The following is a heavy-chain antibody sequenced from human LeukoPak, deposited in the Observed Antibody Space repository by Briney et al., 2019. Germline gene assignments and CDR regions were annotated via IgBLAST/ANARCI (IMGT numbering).Heavy chain of an antibody. V-gene: IGHV1-46*01. CDR2: INPSGGST. CDR1: GYTFTSYY. D-gene: IGHD2-2*01. CDR3: ARVLVPAATYDAFDI. J-gene: IGHJ3*02. Sequence: ASVKVSCKASGYTFTSYYMHWVRQAPGQGLEWMGIINPSGGSTSYAQKFQGRVTMTRDTSTSTVYMELSSLRSEDTAVYYCARVLVPAATYDAFDIWGQGTMVTVSS.